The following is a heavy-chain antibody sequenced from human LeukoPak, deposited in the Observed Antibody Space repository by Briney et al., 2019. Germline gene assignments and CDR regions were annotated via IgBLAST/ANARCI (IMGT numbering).Heavy chain of an antibody. Sequence: PGQSLRLSCAASGFTLSHYWMTWVRHAPGKGLEWVANIKQDGSEKYYVDSVKGRFTISRDNAKNSVYVQMNSLRAEDTALYYCARGLGWSDLWGQGTLVTVSS. V-gene: IGHV3-7*01. CDR2: IKQDGSEK. J-gene: IGHJ5*02. CDR1: GFTLSHYW. D-gene: IGHD6-6*01. CDR3: ARGLGWSDL.